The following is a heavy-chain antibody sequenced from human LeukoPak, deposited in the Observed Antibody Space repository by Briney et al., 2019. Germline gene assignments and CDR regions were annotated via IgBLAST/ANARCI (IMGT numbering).Heavy chain of an antibody. V-gene: IGHV4-59*01. J-gene: IGHJ6*03. D-gene: IGHD3-3*02. CDR2: IYYSGST. CDR1: GGSISPYY. Sequence: PSETLSLTCTVSGGSISPYYWSWIRQPPGKGLEWIGYIYYSGSTNYNPSLKSRVTISVDTSKNQFSLTLSSVPAADTAVYYCARAFYPAYSSYMAVWGKGTTVTVSS. CDR3: ARAFYPAYSSYMAV.